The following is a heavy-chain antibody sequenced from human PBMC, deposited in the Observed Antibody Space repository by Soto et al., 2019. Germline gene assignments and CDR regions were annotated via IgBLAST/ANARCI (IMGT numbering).Heavy chain of an antibody. CDR3: ARVRVWFGELLYGYGMDV. D-gene: IGHD3-10*01. Sequence: EVQLVESGGGVVRPGGSLRLSCAASGFTFDDYGMSWVRQAPGKGLEWVSGINWNGGSTGYADSVKGRFTISRDNAKNSLYLQMNSLRAEDTALYYCARVRVWFGELLYGYGMDVWGQGTTLTVSS. V-gene: IGHV3-20*04. CDR2: INWNGGST. J-gene: IGHJ6*02. CDR1: GFTFDDYG.